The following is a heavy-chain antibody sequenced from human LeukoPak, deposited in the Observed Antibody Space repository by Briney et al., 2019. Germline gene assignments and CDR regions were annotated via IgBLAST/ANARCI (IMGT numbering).Heavy chain of an antibody. Sequence: GGSLRLSSAASGFTFSSYWMHWVRQAPGKGLVWVSRINSDGSSTSYADSVKGRFTISRDNAKNTLYLQMNSLRAEDTAVYYCARPRYYYYMDVWGKGTTVTVSS. CDR2: INSDGSST. CDR1: GFTFSSYW. J-gene: IGHJ6*03. CDR3: ARPRYYYYMDV. V-gene: IGHV3-74*01.